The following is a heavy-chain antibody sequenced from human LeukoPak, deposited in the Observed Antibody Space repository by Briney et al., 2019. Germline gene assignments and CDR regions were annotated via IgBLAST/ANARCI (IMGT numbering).Heavy chain of an antibody. CDR1: GFTFDDYA. D-gene: IGHD2-2*01. V-gene: IGHV3-9*01. J-gene: IGHJ4*02. Sequence: PGGSLRLSCAASGFTFDDYAMHWVRQAPGKGLEWASGISWNSGSIGYADSVKGRFTISRDNAKNSLYLQMNSLRAEDTAVYYCAKWDIVVVPAAHTDPAFDYWGQGTLVTVSS. CDR2: ISWNSGSI. CDR3: AKWDIVVVPAAHTDPAFDY.